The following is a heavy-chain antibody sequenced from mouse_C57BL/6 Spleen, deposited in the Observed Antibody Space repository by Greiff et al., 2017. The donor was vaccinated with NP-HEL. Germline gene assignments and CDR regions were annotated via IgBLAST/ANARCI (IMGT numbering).Heavy chain of an antibody. CDR3: ARWNYGSSYGY. Sequence: QVQLQQPGAELVKPGASVKLSCKASGYTFTSYWMHWVKQRPGQGLEWIGMIHPNSGSTNYNEKFKSKATLTVDKSSSTAYMQLSSLTSEDSAVYYCARWNYGSSYGYWGQGTTLTVSS. CDR1: GYTFTSYW. CDR2: IHPNSGST. J-gene: IGHJ2*01. D-gene: IGHD1-1*01. V-gene: IGHV1-64*01.